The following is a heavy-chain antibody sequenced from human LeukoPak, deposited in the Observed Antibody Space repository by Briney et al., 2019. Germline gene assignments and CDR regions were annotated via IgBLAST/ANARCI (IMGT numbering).Heavy chain of an antibody. CDR2: IYYSGST. Sequence: SETLSLTCTVSGGSISSSSYYWGWIRQPPGKGLEWIGSIYYSGSTYYNPSLKSRVTISVDTSKNQFSLKLSSVTAADTAVYYCARVFWQWLSNFDYWGQGTLVTVSS. CDR3: ARVFWQWLSNFDY. J-gene: IGHJ4*02. CDR1: GGSISSSSYY. V-gene: IGHV4-39*07. D-gene: IGHD6-19*01.